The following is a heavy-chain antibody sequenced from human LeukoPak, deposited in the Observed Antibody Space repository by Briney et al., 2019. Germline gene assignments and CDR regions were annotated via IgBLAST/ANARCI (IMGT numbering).Heavy chain of an antibody. CDR1: GFTFDDYA. Sequence: GRSLRLSCAASGFTFDDYAMHWVRQAPGKGLEWVSGISWNSGSIGYADSVKGRFTISRDNARNPLYLQMNSLRAEDTALYYCAKGRGYSSLVPTDYWGQGTLVTVSS. J-gene: IGHJ4*02. V-gene: IGHV3-9*01. D-gene: IGHD5-18*01. CDR2: ISWNSGSI. CDR3: AKGRGYSSLVPTDY.